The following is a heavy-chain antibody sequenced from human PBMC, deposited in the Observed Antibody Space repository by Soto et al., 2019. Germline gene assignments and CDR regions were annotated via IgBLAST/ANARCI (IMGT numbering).Heavy chain of an antibody. D-gene: IGHD1-20*01. V-gene: IGHV3-15*01. CDR2: IKSKTDGGTT. J-gene: IGHJ4*02. CDR3: TTVVYPTGYKGYLIDY. Sequence: GGSLRLSCAASGFTFSNAWMSWVRQAPGKGLEWVGRIKSKTDGGTTDYAAPAKGRFTISRDDSKNTLYLQMNSMKTEDTAVYYCTTVVYPTGYKGYLIDYWGQGTMVTVSS. CDR1: GFTFSNAW.